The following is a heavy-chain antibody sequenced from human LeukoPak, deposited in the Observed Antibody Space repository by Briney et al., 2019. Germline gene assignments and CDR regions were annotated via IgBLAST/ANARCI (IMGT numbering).Heavy chain of an antibody. V-gene: IGHV1-69*13. CDR2: IIPIFGTA. J-gene: IGHJ6*02. D-gene: IGHD3-3*01. CDR3: ARARDYDFWSGYPRRGPGGGEYYGMDV. CDR1: GGTFSSYA. Sequence: ASVKVSCKASGGTFSSYATSWVRQAPGQGLEWMGGIIPIFGTANYAQKFQGRVTITADESTSTAYMELSSLRSEDTAVYYCARARDYDFWSGYPRRGPGGGEYYGMDVWGQGTTATVSS.